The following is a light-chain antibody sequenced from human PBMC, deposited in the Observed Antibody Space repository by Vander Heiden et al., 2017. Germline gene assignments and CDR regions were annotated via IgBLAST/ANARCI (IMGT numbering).Light chain of an antibody. CDR2: AAS. CDR3: QQRYSTPYT. J-gene: IGKJ2*01. CDR1: QSISSY. Sequence: DIQMTQSPSSLSASVGDRVTITCRASQSISSYLNWYQQKPGKAPKLLIYAASSLQSGVPSRFSGSGSGTDFTLTISSRQPEDFATYYCQQRYSTPYTFGQGTKVEIK. V-gene: IGKV1-39*01.